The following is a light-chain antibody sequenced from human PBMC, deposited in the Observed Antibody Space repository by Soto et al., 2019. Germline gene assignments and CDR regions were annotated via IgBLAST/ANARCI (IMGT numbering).Light chain of an antibody. CDR1: QSISNW. J-gene: IGKJ1*01. Sequence: DIQMTQSPSTLSASVGDRVTITCRASQSISNWLAWYQQKPGKAPNLLIYKASSLESGVPSRFSGSGSGTEFTLPISSLQPDDFATYYRQQYNSYWTFGQGTKVEIK. CDR2: KAS. CDR3: QQYNSYWT. V-gene: IGKV1-5*03.